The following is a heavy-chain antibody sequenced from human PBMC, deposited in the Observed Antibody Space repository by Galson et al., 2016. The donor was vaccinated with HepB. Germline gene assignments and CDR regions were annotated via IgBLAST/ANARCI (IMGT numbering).Heavy chain of an antibody. CDR1: TFAFSNYW. CDR3: ARRSCTAGRCYSASYLCFDS. CDR2: IKPDGSEN. J-gene: IGHJ5*01. D-gene: IGHD2-15*01. Sequence: SLRLSCADSTFAFSNYWMTWVRQAPGTGLEWVANIKPDGSENYYVDSVKGRFTLSRDNAKNSLYLQMHSLRAEDTAVYYCARRSCTAGRCYSASYLCFDSWGHGSLVTGCS. V-gene: IGHV3-7*01.